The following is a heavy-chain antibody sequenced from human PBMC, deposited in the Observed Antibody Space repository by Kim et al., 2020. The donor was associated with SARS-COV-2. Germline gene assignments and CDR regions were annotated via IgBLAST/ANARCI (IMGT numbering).Heavy chain of an antibody. D-gene: IGHD6-6*01. J-gene: IGHJ6*01. CDR3: AKRHSSSSLWSPYYYYG. V-gene: IGHV3-30*18. CDR2: ISYDGSNK. CDR1: GFTFSSYG. Sequence: GGSLRLSCAASGFTFSSYGMHWVRQAPGKGLEWVAVISYDGSNKYYADSVKGRFTISRDNSKNTLYLQMNSLRAEDTAVYYCAKRHSSSSLWSPYYYYG.